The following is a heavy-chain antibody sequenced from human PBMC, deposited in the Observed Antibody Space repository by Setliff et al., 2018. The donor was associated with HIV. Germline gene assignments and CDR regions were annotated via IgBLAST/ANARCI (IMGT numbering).Heavy chain of an antibody. CDR2: IYYSGST. CDR3: ARDPTTGVDY. D-gene: IGHD4-4*01. CDR1: TGSFSGYY. V-gene: IGHV4-34*01. Sequence: LSLTCAVYTGSFSGYYWSWIRQPPGKGLESIGNIYYSGSTYYNPSLKSRVTISVDTSKNQFSLKLNSVTAADTAMYYCARDPTTGVDYWGQGTLVTVSS. J-gene: IGHJ4*02.